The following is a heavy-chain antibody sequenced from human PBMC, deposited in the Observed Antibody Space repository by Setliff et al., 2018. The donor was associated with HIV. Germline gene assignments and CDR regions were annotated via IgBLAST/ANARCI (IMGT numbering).Heavy chain of an antibody. J-gene: IGHJ6*03. V-gene: IGHV3-21*05. CDR3: ARHCGGRLRCYYYMDV. CDR2: ISKSGDYS. D-gene: IGHD4-17*01. Sequence: PGGSLRLSCAPSGFTFGSYAMSWVRQAPGKGLEWVSYISKSGDYSNYADSVKGRFTISRDNAKNSLYLQMNSLRAEDTAVYYCARHCGGRLRCYYYMDVWGKGTTVTVSS. CDR1: GFTFGSYA.